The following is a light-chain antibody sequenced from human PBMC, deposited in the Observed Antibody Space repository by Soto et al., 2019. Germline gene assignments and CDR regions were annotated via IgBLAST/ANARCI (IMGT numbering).Light chain of an antibody. CDR2: DAS. Sequence: DIQMTQSPSTLSASVGDRVTITCRASQSISSWLAWYQQKPGKAPKLLIYDASSLESGVPSRFSGSGSGIEFTLTISSLQPDDFATDYCQQYNSYPWTFGQGTKVEIK. CDR1: QSISSW. CDR3: QQYNSYPWT. J-gene: IGKJ1*01. V-gene: IGKV1-5*01.